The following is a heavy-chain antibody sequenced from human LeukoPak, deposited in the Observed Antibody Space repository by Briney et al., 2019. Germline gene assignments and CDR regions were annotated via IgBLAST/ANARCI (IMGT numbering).Heavy chain of an antibody. J-gene: IGHJ4*02. CDR1: GGTFGSYA. CDR2: IIPIFGTA. CDR3: ARARGLGYCSSTSCYPYYFDY. V-gene: IGHV1-69*01. Sequence: GSSVEVSCKASGGTFGSYAISWVRQGPGQGLEWMGGIIPIFGTANYAQKFQGRVTITADESTSTAYMELSSLRSEDTAMYYCARARGLGYCSSTSCYPYYFDYWGQGTLVTVSS. D-gene: IGHD2-2*01.